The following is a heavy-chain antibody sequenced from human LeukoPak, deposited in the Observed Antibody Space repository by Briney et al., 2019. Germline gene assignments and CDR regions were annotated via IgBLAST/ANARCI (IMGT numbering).Heavy chain of an antibody. J-gene: IGHJ5*02. CDR2: FDPEDGET. D-gene: IGHD3-9*01. CDR3: ARVPGLTYYDTLTGLTNWFDP. CDR1: GYTLTELS. Sequence: ASVKVSCKVSGYTLTELSMHWVRQAPGKGLEWMGGFDPEDGETIYAQTFQGRVTMTTDTSTSTAYMELRSLRSDDTAVYYCARVPGLTYYDTLTGLTNWFDPWGQGTLVTVSS. V-gene: IGHV1-24*01.